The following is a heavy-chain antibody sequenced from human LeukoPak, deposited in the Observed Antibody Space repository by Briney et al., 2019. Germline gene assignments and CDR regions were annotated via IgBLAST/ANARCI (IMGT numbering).Heavy chain of an antibody. D-gene: IGHD3-22*01. V-gene: IGHV4-59*01. CDR2: IYYSGST. Sequence: PSETLSLTCTVSGGSISSYYWSWIRQPPGKGLEWIGYIYYSGSTNYNPSLKSRATISVDTSKNQFSLKLSSVTAADTAVYYCARAYYYDSSGYYHMYGTDVWGQGTTVTVSS. CDR3: ARAYYYDSSGYYHMYGTDV. J-gene: IGHJ6*02. CDR1: GGSISSYY.